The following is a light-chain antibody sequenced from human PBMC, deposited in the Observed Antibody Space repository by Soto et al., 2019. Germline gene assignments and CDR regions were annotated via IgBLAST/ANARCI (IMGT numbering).Light chain of an antibody. CDR2: HKT. CDR3: QSYDSDLTESYV. V-gene: IGLV1-40*01. CDR1: NSNIGAGFD. Sequence: QPVPKEPPPGYGAPGRTVTDPFTGKNSNIGAGFDVHWYQLVPGGAPRLLIYHKTNRPSGVPDRFSCSKSGASASLAITGLQAEDEADYYCQSYDSDLTESYVFGTGTKVTVL. J-gene: IGLJ1*01.